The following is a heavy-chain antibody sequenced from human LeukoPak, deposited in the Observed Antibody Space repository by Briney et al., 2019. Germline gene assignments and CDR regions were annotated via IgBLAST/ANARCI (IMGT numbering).Heavy chain of an antibody. V-gene: IGHV3-23*01. CDR1: GFTFSSYA. D-gene: IGHD3-10*01. CDR3: AKERGRGYYGSGSYWRGTFDY. Sequence: PGGSLRLSCAASGFTFSSYAMSWVCQAPGKGLEWVSAISGSGGSTYYADSVKGRFTISRDNSKNTLYLQMNSLRAEDTAVYYCAKERGRGYYGSGSYWRGTFDYWGQGTLVTVSS. CDR2: ISGSGGST. J-gene: IGHJ4*02.